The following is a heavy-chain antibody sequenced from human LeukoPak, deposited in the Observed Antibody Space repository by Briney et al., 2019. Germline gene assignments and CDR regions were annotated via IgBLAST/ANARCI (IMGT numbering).Heavy chain of an antibody. J-gene: IGHJ4*02. V-gene: IGHV1-18*01. D-gene: IGHD2-15*01. CDR1: GYXFTSYG. CDR2: ISGYTGAT. Sequence: ASVKVSCKASGYXFTSYGMSWVRQAPGQGLQWMGWISGYTGATQYSVRLQGRLTLTTDTSTNTAYMELRSLRSDDTAVYFCARDTPGLAKLFDYWGQGALVTVSS. CDR3: ARDTPGLAKLFDY.